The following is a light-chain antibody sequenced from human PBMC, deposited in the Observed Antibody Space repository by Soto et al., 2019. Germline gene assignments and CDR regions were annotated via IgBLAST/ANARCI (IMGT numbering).Light chain of an antibody. CDR3: QYYDSSLSRV. V-gene: IGLV1-40*01. CDR1: SSNIGAGYD. CDR2: GNI. Sequence: QSVLTQPPSVSGAPGQRVTISCTGSSSNIGAGYDVHWYQQLPGTAPKLLIYGNINRPSGVPDRFSGSKSGTSASLAITGLQAEDEADYYCQYYDSSLSRVFGGGTKLTVL. J-gene: IGLJ2*01.